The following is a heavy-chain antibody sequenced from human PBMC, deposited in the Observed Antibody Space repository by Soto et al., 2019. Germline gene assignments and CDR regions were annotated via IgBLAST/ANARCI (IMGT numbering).Heavy chain of an antibody. J-gene: IGHJ6*03. CDR1: GYTFTSYG. D-gene: IGHD2-21*01. V-gene: IGHV1-18*01. Sequence: QVQLVQSGAEVKKPEASVKVSCKASGYTFTSYGISWVRQAPGQGLEWMGWISAYNGNTNYAQKLHGTVTMTTYTSTSTAYMELRSLRSDDTSVYYCARCGGDCQYYYYYYLDVWGKGTTVTVSS. CDR2: ISAYNGNT. CDR3: ARCGGDCQYYYYYYLDV.